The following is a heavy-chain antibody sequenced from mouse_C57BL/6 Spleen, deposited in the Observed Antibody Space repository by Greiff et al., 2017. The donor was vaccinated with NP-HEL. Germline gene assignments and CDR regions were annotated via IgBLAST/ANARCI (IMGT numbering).Heavy chain of an antibody. Sequence: QVQLQQPGAELVKPGASVKMSCKASGYTFTSYWITWVKQRPGQGLEWIGDIYPGSGSTNYNEKFKSKATLTVDTSSSTAYMQLSSLTSEDSAVYYCAKDYSNYRAMDYWGQGTSVTVSS. J-gene: IGHJ4*01. CDR1: GYTFTSYW. CDR3: AKDYSNYRAMDY. D-gene: IGHD2-5*01. CDR2: IYPGSGST. V-gene: IGHV1-55*01.